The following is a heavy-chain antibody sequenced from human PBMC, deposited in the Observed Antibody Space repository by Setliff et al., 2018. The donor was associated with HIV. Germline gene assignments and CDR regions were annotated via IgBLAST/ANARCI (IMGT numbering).Heavy chain of an antibody. CDR1: GYTFTSYG. CDR2: ISVYNGNA. V-gene: IGHV1-18*01. D-gene: IGHD2-15*01. Sequence: ASVKVSCKASGYTFTSYGVTWVRQAPGQGLEWMGWISVYNGNANYAQKLQGRVTMTTDTSTSTAYMELRSLRSDDTAVYYCARVYCSGGSCFTFDYWSQGTLVTVSS. CDR3: ARVYCSGGSCFTFDY. J-gene: IGHJ4*02.